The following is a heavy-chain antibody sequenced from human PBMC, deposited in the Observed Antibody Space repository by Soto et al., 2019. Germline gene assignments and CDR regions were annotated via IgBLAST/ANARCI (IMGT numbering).Heavy chain of an antibody. CDR1: GFTFSSYS. CDR2: ISSSSSTI. V-gene: IGHV3-48*01. Sequence: EVQLVASGGGLVQPGGSLRLSCAASGFTFSSYSMNWVRQAPGKGLEWVSYISSSSSTIYYADSVKGRFTISRDNAKNSLYLQMNSLRAEDTAVYYCARVGGYSGYDRGYFDYWGQGTLVTVSS. D-gene: IGHD5-12*01. J-gene: IGHJ4*02. CDR3: ARVGGYSGYDRGYFDY.